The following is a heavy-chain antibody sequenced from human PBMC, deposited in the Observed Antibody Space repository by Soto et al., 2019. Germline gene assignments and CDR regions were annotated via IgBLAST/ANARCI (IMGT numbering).Heavy chain of an antibody. CDR2: IYYSGST. CDR1: GGCISSYY. CDR3: AASGYDFWSGHNWFDP. D-gene: IGHD3-3*01. J-gene: IGHJ5*02. Sequence: PSETLSLTCTVSGGCISSYYWSWIRQPPGKGLEWIGYIYYSGSTNYNPSLKSRVTISVDTSKNQFSLKLSSVTAADTAVYYCAASGYDFWSGHNWFDPWGQGTLVTVSS. V-gene: IGHV4-59*08.